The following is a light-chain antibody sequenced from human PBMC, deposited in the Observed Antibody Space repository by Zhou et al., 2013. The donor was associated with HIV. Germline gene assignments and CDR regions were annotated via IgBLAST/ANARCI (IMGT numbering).Light chain of an antibody. Sequence: DIQMTQSPSTLSASVGDKVTITCRASQSINYWLAWYQQKPGKAPKLLIYKASNLESGVPSRFSGSGSGTDFSLTISSLQPDDFATYYCQQYNSYPLTFGGGTKVEIK. J-gene: IGKJ4*01. CDR3: QQYNSYPLT. V-gene: IGKV1-5*03. CDR2: KAS. CDR1: QSINYW.